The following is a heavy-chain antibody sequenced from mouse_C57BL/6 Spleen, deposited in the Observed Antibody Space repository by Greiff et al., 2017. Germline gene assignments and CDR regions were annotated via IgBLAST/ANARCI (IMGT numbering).Heavy chain of an antibody. CDR3: ARRGSPYWYFDV. CDR1: GYSFTGYY. CDR2: INPSTGGT. J-gene: IGHJ1*03. V-gene: IGHV1-42*01. Sequence: VQLQQSGPELVKPGASVKLSCKASGYSFTGYYMHWVKQSPEKSLEWIGEINPSTGGTTYNQKFQAPATLTVAKSSSTAYMQLKSLTSEDSAVYYCARRGSPYWYFDVWGTGTTGTVSS.